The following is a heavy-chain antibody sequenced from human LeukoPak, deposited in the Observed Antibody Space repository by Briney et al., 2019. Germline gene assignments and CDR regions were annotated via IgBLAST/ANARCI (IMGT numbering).Heavy chain of an antibody. J-gene: IGHJ6*03. CDR3: ARVPGDYYYMDV. Sequence: SETLSLTCTVSGGSMTNSTYYWGWIRQPPGKGLEWIGSIYYSGSTYYNPSFKSRITISVDTSKNQFSLKLCSVTAADTAVYYCARVPGDYYYMDVWGKGTTVTVSS. V-gene: IGHV4-39*07. CDR2: IYYSGST. CDR1: GGSMTNSTYY.